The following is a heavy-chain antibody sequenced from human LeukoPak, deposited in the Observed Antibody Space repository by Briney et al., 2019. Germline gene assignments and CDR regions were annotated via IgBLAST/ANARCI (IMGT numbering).Heavy chain of an antibody. CDR1: GGSISSSSYY. Sequence: PSETLSLTCTVSGGSISSSSYYWGWIRQPPGKGLERIGSIYYSGSTYYNPSLKSRVTISVDTSKNQFSLKLSSVTAADTAVYYCAGSIAAAGYFDYWGQGTLVTVSS. J-gene: IGHJ4*02. D-gene: IGHD6-13*01. CDR3: AGSIAAAGYFDY. V-gene: IGHV4-39*07. CDR2: IYYSGST.